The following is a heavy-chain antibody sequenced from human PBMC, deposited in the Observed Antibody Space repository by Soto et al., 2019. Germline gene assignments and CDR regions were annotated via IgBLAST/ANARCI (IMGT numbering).Heavy chain of an antibody. Sequence: QVQLQESGPGLVKPSQTLSLTCTVSGGSISSGGYYWSWIRQHPGKGLEWIGYIYNSGSTYYNPTLKSRVTISVGTSKNQFSLQLSSVTAAETAVYYCARLIGYSHHSWGQGSLVTVSS. CDR3: ARLIGYSHHS. CDR2: IYNSGST. CDR1: GGSISSGGYY. D-gene: IGHD5-18*01. V-gene: IGHV4-31*03. J-gene: IGHJ4*02.